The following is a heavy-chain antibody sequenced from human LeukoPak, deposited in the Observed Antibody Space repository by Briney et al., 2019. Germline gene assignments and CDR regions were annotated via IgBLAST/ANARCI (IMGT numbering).Heavy chain of an antibody. V-gene: IGHV4-59*08. Sequence: SETLSLTCTASGGSISSYYWSWIRQPPGKGLEWIGYIYYSGSTNYNPSLKSRVTISVDTSKNQFSLKLSSVTAADTAVYYCARRDRDGYNYWGQGTLVTVSS. CDR1: GGSISSYY. CDR2: IYYSGST. CDR3: ARRDRDGYNY. D-gene: IGHD5-24*01. J-gene: IGHJ4*02.